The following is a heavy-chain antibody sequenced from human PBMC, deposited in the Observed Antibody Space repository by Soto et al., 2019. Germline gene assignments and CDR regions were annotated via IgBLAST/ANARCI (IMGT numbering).Heavy chain of an antibody. CDR2: IIPIFGTA. Sequence: SVKVSCKASGGTFSSYAISWVRQAPGQGLEWMGGIIPIFGTANYAQKFQGRVTITADESTSTAYMELSSLRSEDTAVYYCARDRYYGSSGYYGHYYGMDVWGQGTTVTVSS. V-gene: IGHV1-69*13. J-gene: IGHJ6*02. CDR1: GGTFSSYA. CDR3: ARDRYYGSSGYYGHYYGMDV. D-gene: IGHD3-22*01.